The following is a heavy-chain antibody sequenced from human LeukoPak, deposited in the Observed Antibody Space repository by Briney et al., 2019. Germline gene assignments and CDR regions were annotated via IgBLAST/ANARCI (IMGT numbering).Heavy chain of an antibody. V-gene: IGHV1-24*01. J-gene: IGHJ5*02. CDR3: ATVVPAANSWFDP. CDR1: GYTLTELS. Sequence: GASVKVSCKVSGYTLTELSMHWVRQAPGKGLEWMGGFDPEDGETIYAQKFRGRVTMTEDTSTDTAYMELSSLRSEDTAVYYCATVVPAANSWFDPWGQGTLVTVSS. CDR2: FDPEDGET. D-gene: IGHD2-2*01.